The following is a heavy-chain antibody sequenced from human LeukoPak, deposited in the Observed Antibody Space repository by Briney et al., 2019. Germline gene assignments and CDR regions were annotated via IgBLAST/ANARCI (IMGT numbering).Heavy chain of an antibody. CDR3: ARAHDCSGGSCYWFDP. Sequence: SETLSLTCSVPGGSISSYYWSWIRQPPGKGLEWIGYIYYSGSTNYNPSLKSRVTISVDTSKNQFSLKLSSVTAADTAVYYCARAHDCSGGSCYWFDPWGQGTLVTVSS. CDR1: GGSISSYY. CDR2: IYYSGST. D-gene: IGHD2-15*01. V-gene: IGHV4-59*01. J-gene: IGHJ5*02.